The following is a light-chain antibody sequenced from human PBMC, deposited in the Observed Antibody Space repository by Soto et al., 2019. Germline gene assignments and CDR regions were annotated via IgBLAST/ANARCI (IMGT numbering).Light chain of an antibody. Sequence: QSVLTQPPSASGTPGQRVTISCSGSNSNIGSNTVNWYQQLPGTAPKLLIYYDNLRPSGVPDRFSASKSGNTASLTISGLQAEDEADYYCCSYAGSYTVVFGGGTKVTVL. V-gene: IGLV1-44*01. CDR1: NSNIGSNT. CDR2: YDN. CDR3: CSYAGSYTVV. J-gene: IGLJ2*01.